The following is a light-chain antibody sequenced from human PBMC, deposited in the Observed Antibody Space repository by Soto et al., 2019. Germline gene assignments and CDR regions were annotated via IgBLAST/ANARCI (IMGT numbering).Light chain of an antibody. Sequence: DIVMTQSPDSLAVYLGERATINCKSSQSVLFSSNNKNYVAWYQQKPGQPPKLLIYWASTRESGVPDRFSGSESGTDFTLTISSLQAEDVAVYFCQQYYTTPLTFGGGTKVEIK. J-gene: IGKJ4*01. CDR3: QQYYTTPLT. V-gene: IGKV4-1*01. CDR1: QSVLFSSNNKNY. CDR2: WAS.